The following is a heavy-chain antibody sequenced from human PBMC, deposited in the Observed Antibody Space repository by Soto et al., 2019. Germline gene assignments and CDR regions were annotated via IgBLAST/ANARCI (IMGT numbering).Heavy chain of an antibody. D-gene: IGHD1-20*01. CDR1: GFTFSRSA. J-gene: IGHJ3*02. CDR2: ISSSSTYI. V-gene: IGHV3-21*01. CDR3: ARHNDNFTDFSGDASGI. Sequence: GGSLRLSCAASGFTFSRSALNGVRKTPGKGLEWVSSISSSSTYISYAASVKGRFTVSRDNAKNSLYLQMNSLGDEDTAFYYCARHNDNFTDFSGDASGIWGQGTMVTVSS.